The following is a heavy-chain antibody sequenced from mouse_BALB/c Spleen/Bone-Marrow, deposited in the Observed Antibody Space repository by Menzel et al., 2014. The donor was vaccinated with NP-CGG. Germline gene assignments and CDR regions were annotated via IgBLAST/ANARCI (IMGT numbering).Heavy chain of an antibody. CDR1: GFNIKDTY. CDR3: ARWEYYAMDY. CDR2: IDPANGNT. D-gene: IGHD4-1*01. Sequence: ANLKESGAELVKPGASVKLSCTASGFNIKDTYMHWVKQRPEQGLEWIGRIDPANGNTKYDPKFQGKATITADTSSNAAYLQLSSLTSEDTAVYYCARWEYYAMDYWGQGASVTVSS. V-gene: IGHV14-3*02. J-gene: IGHJ4*01.